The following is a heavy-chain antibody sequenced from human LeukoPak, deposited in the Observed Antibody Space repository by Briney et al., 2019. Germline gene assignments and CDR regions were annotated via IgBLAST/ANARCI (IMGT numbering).Heavy chain of an antibody. CDR3: TRGKLATGTGGGDFEY. J-gene: IGHJ4*02. CDR2: INRDGSVT. V-gene: IGHV3-74*01. Sequence: GGSLRLSCAASGFTFSSYWMHWVRQTPGKGLLWVSRINRDGSVTTYADSVKGRFTISRDDAKNTLYLQMSSLRAEDTAVYYCTRGKLATGTGGGDFEYWGQGALVAVSS. CDR1: GFTFSSYW. D-gene: IGHD1-1*01.